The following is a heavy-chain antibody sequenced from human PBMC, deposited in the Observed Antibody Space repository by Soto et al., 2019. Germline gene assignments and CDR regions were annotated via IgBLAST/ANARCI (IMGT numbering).Heavy chain of an antibody. CDR3: ARGDATKIVVTTYYAMDV. D-gene: IGHD3-22*01. J-gene: IGHJ6*02. CDR1: GGSLSNFG. Sequence: QVQLVQSGAEVKKPGSSVKVSCTASGGSLSNFGISWVRQAPGQGLEWMGAIIPVFGTPNYAQKFQDRVTITADESTTTGYMEVRSLTSEDTAVYYCARGDATKIVVTTYYAMDVWGQGTTVTVSS. V-gene: IGHV1-69*12. CDR2: IIPVFGTP.